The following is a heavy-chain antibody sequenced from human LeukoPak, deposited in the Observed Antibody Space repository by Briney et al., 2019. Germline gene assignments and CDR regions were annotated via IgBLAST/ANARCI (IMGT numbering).Heavy chain of an antibody. CDR1: GYSISSGYY. CDR2: IYHSGST. Sequence: SETLSLTCAVSGYSISSGYYWGWIRQPPGKGLEWIGSIYHSGSTYYNPSLKSRVTISVDTSKNQFSLKLSSVTAADTAVYYCARVWNYWSQGTLVTVSS. CDR3: ARVWNY. V-gene: IGHV4-38-2*01. J-gene: IGHJ4*02. D-gene: IGHD2-8*01.